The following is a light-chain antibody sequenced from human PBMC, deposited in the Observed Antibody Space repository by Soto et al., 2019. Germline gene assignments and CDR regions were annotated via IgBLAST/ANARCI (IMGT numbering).Light chain of an antibody. CDR2: DVS. V-gene: IGLV2-18*02. Sequence: QSVLTQPPSVSGSPGQSVTISCTGTSSVVGSYNRVSWYQQPPGTAPKLMIYDVSNRPSGVPDRFSGSKSGNAASLTISGLRAEDEADYYCSSYTITSTYVFGTGTKVTVL. CDR1: SSVVGSYNR. J-gene: IGLJ1*01. CDR3: SSYTITSTYV.